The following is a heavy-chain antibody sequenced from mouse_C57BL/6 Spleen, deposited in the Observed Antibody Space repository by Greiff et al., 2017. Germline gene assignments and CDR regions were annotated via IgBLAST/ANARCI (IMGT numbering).Heavy chain of an antibody. V-gene: IGHV1-72*01. Sequence: QVQLKQPGAELVKPGASVKLSCKASGYTFPSYWMHWVKQRPGRGLEWIGRIDPNSGGTKYNEKFKSKATLTVDKPSSTAYMQRSSLTSEDSAVYYCAREGITTVVATIDFDYWGQGTTLTVSS. D-gene: IGHD1-1*01. CDR1: GYTFPSYW. J-gene: IGHJ2*01. CDR3: AREGITTVVATIDFDY. CDR2: IDPNSGGT.